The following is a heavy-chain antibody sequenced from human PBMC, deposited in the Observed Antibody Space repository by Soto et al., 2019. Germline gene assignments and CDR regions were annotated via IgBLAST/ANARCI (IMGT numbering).Heavy chain of an antibody. J-gene: IGHJ6*02. D-gene: IGHD6-25*01. CDR3: AKEGSSAGYYYYGMDV. Sequence: QVQLVESGGGVVQPGRSLRLSCAASGFTFSSYGMPWVRQAPGKGLEWVAVISYDGSNKYYADSVKGRFTISRDNSKNTLYLQMNSLRAEDTAVYYCAKEGSSAGYYYYGMDVWGQGTTVTVSS. CDR1: GFTFSSYG. V-gene: IGHV3-30*18. CDR2: ISYDGSNK.